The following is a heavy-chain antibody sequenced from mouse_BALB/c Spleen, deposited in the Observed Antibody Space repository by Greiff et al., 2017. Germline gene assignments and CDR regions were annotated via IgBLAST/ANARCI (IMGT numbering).Heavy chain of an antibody. J-gene: IGHJ4*01. V-gene: IGHV14-3*02. CDR2: IDPANGNT. Sequence: EVQLQESGAELVKPGASVKLSCTASGFNIKDTYMHWVRQRPEQGLEWIGRIDPANGNTKYDPKFQGKATITADTSSNTAYLQLSSLTSEDTAVYYCARLLFYAMDYWGQGTSVTVSS. CDR1: GFNIKDTY. CDR3: ARLLFYAMDY. D-gene: IGHD2-12*01.